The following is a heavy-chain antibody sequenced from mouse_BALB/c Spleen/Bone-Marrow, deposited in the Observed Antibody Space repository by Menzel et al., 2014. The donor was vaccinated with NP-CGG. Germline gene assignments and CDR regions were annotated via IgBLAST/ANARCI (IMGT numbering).Heavy chain of an antibody. V-gene: IGHV1S81*02. CDR3: ASYYGNYAY. Sequence: QVHVKQSGAELVKPGASVKLSCKASGYTFTSYWMHWVKQGPGQGLEWIGEINPSNGRTNYNEKFKSKATLTVDKSSSTAYMQLSSLTSEDSAVYYCASYYGNYAYWGQGTLVTVSA. CDR1: GYTFTSYW. D-gene: IGHD2-1*01. J-gene: IGHJ3*01. CDR2: INPSNGRT.